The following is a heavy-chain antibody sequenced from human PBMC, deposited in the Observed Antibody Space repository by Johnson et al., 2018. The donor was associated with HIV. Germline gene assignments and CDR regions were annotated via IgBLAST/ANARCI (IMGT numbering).Heavy chain of an antibody. CDR3: ARGGSDAFDI. CDR1: GFSFSDYY. V-gene: IGHV3-11*04. D-gene: IGHD3-10*01. J-gene: IGHJ3*02. Sequence: QVQLVESGGGLVQPGGSLRLSCAASGFSFSDYYMTWIRQAPGKGLEWISYISSSGDTTYYADSVKGRFTISRDAAENSLYLQMNSLRAEDTAVYYCARGGSDAFDIWGQGTMVTFSS. CDR2: ISSSGDTT.